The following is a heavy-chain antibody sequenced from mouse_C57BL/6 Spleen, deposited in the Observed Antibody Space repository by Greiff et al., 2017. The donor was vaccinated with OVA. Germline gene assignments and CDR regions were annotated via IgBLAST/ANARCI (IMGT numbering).Heavy chain of an antibody. V-gene: IGHV1-80*01. CDR2: IYPCDGDT. J-gene: IGHJ2*01. CDR3: ARHEWHYVDY. Sequence: QVQLQQSGAELVKPGASVKISCKASGYAFSSYWMNWVKQRPGKGLEWIGQIYPCDGDTHYNGKFKGKATLTADKSSSTAYMQLSSLTSEDSAVYSCARHEWHYVDYWGQGTTLTVSS. CDR1: GYAFSSYW.